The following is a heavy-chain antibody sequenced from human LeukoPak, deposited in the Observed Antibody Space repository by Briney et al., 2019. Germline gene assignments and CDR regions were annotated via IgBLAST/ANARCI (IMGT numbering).Heavy chain of an antibody. Sequence: SETLSLTCTVSGGSISSYYWSWIRQSPGKGLDWIGYIYYSGRTNYNPSLKSRVTISVDTSKNQFSLTLSSVTAADTAVYYCARGQKYRNGYTVTELGSGYFDYWGQGTLVTVSS. J-gene: IGHJ4*02. CDR1: GGSISSYY. CDR2: IYYSGRT. CDR3: ARGQKYRNGYTVTELGSGYFDY. D-gene: IGHD5-18*01. V-gene: IGHV4-59*01.